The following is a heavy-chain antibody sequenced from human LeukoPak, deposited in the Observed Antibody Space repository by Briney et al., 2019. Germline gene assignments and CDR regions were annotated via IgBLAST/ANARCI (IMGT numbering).Heavy chain of an antibody. D-gene: IGHD3-9*01. V-gene: IGHV1-69*06. Sequence: ASVKVSCKASGGTLSSYAISWVRQAPGQGLEWMGGIIPIFGTANYAQKFQGRVTITADKSTSTAYMELSSLRSEDTAVYYCASSSILRYFDWLFNGMDVWGKGTTVTVSS. CDR1: GGTLSSYA. CDR3: ASSSILRYFDWLFNGMDV. CDR2: IIPIFGTA. J-gene: IGHJ6*04.